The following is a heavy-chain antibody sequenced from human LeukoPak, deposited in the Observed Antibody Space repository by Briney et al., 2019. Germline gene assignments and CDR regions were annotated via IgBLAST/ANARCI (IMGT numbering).Heavy chain of an antibody. CDR1: GYTFNDYF. J-gene: IGHJ4*02. V-gene: IGHV1-2*02. D-gene: IGHD2-15*01. Sequence: ASVKVSCKASGYTFNDYFMHWLRQAPGQGLEWLGWINPKIGGTDYAQKFQGRVTMTRDTSVSTAYMDLSGLSSEDTAMYYCARELFTPRDHWGQGTLVTVSS. CDR2: INPKIGGT. CDR3: ARELFTPRDH.